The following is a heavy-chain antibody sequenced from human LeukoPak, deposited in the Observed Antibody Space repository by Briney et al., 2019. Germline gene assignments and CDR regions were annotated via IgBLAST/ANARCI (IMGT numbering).Heavy chain of an antibody. Sequence: PSETLSLTCTVSGGSISSYYWSWIRQPPGKGLEWIGYIYYSGSTNYNPSLKSRATISVDTSKNQFSLKLSSVTAADTAVYYCAGLYSGYDYVDYWGQGTLVTVSS. V-gene: IGHV4-59*01. CDR3: AGLYSGYDYVDY. CDR1: GGSISSYY. D-gene: IGHD5-12*01. CDR2: IYYSGST. J-gene: IGHJ4*02.